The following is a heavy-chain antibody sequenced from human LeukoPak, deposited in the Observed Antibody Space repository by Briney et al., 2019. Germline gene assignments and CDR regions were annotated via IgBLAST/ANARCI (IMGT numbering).Heavy chain of an antibody. Sequence: PGGSLRLSCAVSGFTFRSHGMSWVRQAPGKGLEWVSAISGGGANTHYADSVKGRFIISRDNSKNTLYLVMNSLRVEDTAIYYCAQDLERSTMVGGLISWGQGTLVIVSS. CDR2: ISGGGANT. CDR1: GFTFRSHG. J-gene: IGHJ4*02. CDR3: AQDLERSTMVGGLIS. D-gene: IGHD3-10*01. V-gene: IGHV3-23*01.